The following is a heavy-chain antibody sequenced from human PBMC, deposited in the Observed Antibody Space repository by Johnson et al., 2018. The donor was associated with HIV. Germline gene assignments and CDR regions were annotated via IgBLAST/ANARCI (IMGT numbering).Heavy chain of an antibody. V-gene: IGHV3-33*06. J-gene: IGHJ3*02. CDR2: IWYDGSNK. CDR3: AKDPTDFGADWAFDI. D-gene: IGHD3-10*01. Sequence: QVQLVESGGGVVQPGRSLRLSCAASGFTFSSYGMHWVRQAPGKGLEWVAVIWYDGSNKYYVDSVKGRFTISRDNSKNTFYLQMNSLRGDDTAVYYCAKDPTDFGADWAFDIWGQGTMVTVSS. CDR1: GFTFSSYG.